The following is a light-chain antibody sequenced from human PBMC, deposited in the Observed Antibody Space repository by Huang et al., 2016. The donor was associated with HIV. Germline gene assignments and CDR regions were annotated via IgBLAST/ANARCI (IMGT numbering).Light chain of an antibody. J-gene: IGKJ2*01. CDR1: QNLLYSSGHNR. Sequence: DLVITQSPLSLHVTPGQPASISCRSSQNLLYSSGHNRLDWYLQKPGRSPQLLVFLGSNRAAGVPDRFTGSGSGTNCTLEISRVEAEDTGTDDGMQGLQPPPTFDQGTKLEI. V-gene: IGKV2-28*01. CDR3: MQGLQPPPT. CDR2: LGS.